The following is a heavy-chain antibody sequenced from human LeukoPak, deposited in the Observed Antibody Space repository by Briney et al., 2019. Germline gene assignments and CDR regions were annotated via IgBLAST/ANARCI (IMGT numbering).Heavy chain of an antibody. V-gene: IGHV3-48*04. J-gene: IGHJ6*03. CDR2: ISSSSDII. D-gene: IGHD6-6*01. CDR3: VRVRYSSSPHYMDV. Sequence: GGSLRLSCAASGLTFSSFSMNWVRQAPGKGLEWVSYISSSSDIIHCADSVKGRFTISRDNAKKSLYLEMNSLRAEDTAVYYCVRVRYSSSPHYMDVWGKGTTVTVSS. CDR1: GLTFSSFS.